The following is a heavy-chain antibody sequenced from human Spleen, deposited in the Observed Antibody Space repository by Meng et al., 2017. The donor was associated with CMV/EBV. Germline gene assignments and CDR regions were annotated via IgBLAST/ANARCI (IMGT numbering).Heavy chain of an antibody. Sequence: GGSLRLSCAASGFTFSSYSMNWVRQAPGKGLERVSSISSSSSYIYYADSVKGRFTISRDNSKNTLFLQMSSLRAEDTAVYYCARCLSDYNMLTGRVHYYGMDVWVQGTTVTVSS. V-gene: IGHV3-21*01. CDR1: GFTFSSYS. J-gene: IGHJ6*02. CDR2: ISSSSSYI. CDR3: ARCLSDYNMLTGRVHYYGMDV. D-gene: IGHD3-9*01.